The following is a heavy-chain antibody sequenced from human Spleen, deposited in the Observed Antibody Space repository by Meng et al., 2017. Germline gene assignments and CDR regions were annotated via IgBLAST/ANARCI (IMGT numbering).Heavy chain of an antibody. J-gene: IGHJ4*02. Sequence: ASVKVSCKASGGTFSSYAISWVRQAPGQGLEWMGWINPNSGGTNYAQKFQGRVTMTRDTSISTAYMELSRLRSDDTAVYYCARDTLHYGDNGLAYWGQGTLVTVSS. CDR3: ARDTLHYGDNGLAY. CDR1: GGTFSSYA. V-gene: IGHV1-2*02. CDR2: INPNSGGT. D-gene: IGHD4-23*01.